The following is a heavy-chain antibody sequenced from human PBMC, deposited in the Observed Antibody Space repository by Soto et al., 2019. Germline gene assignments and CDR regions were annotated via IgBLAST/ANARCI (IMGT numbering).Heavy chain of an antibody. V-gene: IGHV4-59*01. J-gene: IGHJ5*02. D-gene: IGHD1-26*01. CDR3: VRDSSGHPRLYRYDP. CDR1: GDSISTYY. CDR2: IYYTGDT. Sequence: PSETLYLTCTVSGDSISTYYWHWIRLPPGKGLEWIGYIYYTGDTNYNPSLKSRVTISLDTSKNKFSLTLSSVTAADTAVYYCVRDSSGHPRLYRYDPWGQGILVTVSS.